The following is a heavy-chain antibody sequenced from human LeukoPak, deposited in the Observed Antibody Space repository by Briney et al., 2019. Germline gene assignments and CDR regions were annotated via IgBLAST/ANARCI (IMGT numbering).Heavy chain of an antibody. CDR2: INHSGST. J-gene: IGHJ3*02. Sequence: PSETLSLTCAVYGGSFSGYYWGWIRQPPGKGLEWIGEINHSGSTNYNPSLKSRVTISVDTSKNQFSLKLSSVTAADTAVYYCARGRMRTTGTTDAFDIWGQGTMVTVSS. D-gene: IGHD1-1*01. CDR1: GGSFSGYY. V-gene: IGHV4-34*01. CDR3: ARGRMRTTGTTDAFDI.